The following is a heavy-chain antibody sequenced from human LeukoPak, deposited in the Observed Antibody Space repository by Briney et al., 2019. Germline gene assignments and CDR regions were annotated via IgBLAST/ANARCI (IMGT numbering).Heavy chain of an antibody. V-gene: IGHV4-38-2*02. J-gene: IGHJ4*02. Sequence: SETLSLTCTVSGYSISSGYYWGWIRQPPGKGLEWIGSIYHSGSTYYNPSLKSRVTISVDTSKNQFSLKLSSVTAADTAVYYCARHGQYSSGWRYYFDYWGQGTLVTVSS. CDR3: ARHGQYSSGWRYYFDY. CDR2: IYHSGST. D-gene: IGHD6-19*01. CDR1: GYSISSGYY.